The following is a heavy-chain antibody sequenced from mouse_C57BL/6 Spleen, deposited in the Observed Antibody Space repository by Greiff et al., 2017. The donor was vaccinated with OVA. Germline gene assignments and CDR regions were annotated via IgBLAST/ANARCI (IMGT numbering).Heavy chain of an antibody. CDR2: IYPGDGDT. D-gene: IGHD1-1*01. CDR1: GYAFSSSW. Sequence: VQLQQSGPELVKPGASVKISCKASGYAFSSSWMNWVQQRPGKGLEWIGRIYPGDGDTNYNGKFKGKATLTADKSSSTAYMQLSSLTSEDSAVYFCARSYYYGSSYPDYWGQGTTLTVSS. CDR3: ARSYYYGSSYPDY. J-gene: IGHJ2*01. V-gene: IGHV1-82*01.